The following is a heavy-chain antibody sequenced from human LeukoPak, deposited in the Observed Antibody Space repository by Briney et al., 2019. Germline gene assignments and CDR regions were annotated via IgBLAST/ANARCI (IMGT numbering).Heavy chain of an antibody. CDR3: ARHRIVDRYYYYMDV. V-gene: IGHV5-51*01. J-gene: IGHJ6*03. CDR1: GYSFASYW. D-gene: IGHD2-15*01. CDR2: IYPGDSNT. Sequence: GESLKISCKGSGYSFASYWIGWVRQMPGKGLEWMGIIYPGDSNTRYSPSFQGQVTISADKSIGTAYLQWSSLKASDTAMYYCARHRIVDRYYYYMDVWGKGTTVTVSS.